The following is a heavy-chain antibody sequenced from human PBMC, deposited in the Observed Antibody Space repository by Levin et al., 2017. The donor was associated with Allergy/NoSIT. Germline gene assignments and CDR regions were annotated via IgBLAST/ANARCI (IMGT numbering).Heavy chain of an antibody. V-gene: IGHV3-23*01. Sequence: GGSLRLSCAASGFTFSSYAMSWVRQAPGKGLEWVSAISGSGGSTYYADSVKGRFTISRDNSKNTLYLQMNSLRAEDTAVYYCANRGSYDFWSGYYNWGQGTLVTVSS. D-gene: IGHD3-3*01. CDR3: ANRGSYDFWSGYYN. CDR2: ISGSGGST. J-gene: IGHJ4*02. CDR1: GFTFSSYA.